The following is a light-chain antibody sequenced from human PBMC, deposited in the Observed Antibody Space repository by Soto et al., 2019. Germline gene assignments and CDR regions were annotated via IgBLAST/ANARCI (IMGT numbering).Light chain of an antibody. Sequence: DIQMTQSPSTLSSSVGDRVTITCRASQSISSWLAWYQQKPGKAPTRLIYDASSLESGVPSRFSGSGSGTEFTLTISSLQPDDFATYYCQQYNSYSYTFGQGTKLEIK. CDR2: DAS. J-gene: IGKJ2*01. CDR1: QSISSW. V-gene: IGKV1-5*01. CDR3: QQYNSYSYT.